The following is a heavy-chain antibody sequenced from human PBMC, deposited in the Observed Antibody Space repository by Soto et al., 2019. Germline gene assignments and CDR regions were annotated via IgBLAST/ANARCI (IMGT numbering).Heavy chain of an antibody. CDR1: GGSVSSGSYY. J-gene: IGHJ4*02. CDR2: MSYSGTT. D-gene: IGHD3-3*01. V-gene: IGHV4-61*01. Sequence: QVQLQESGPGLVKPSETLSLTCTVSGGSVSSGSYYWSWIRQPPGKGLEWIAYMSYSGTTNYNPSLKSLVSISVDTSKNQFSLKLSSVTAADTAVYYCARAINFDFWSDSESGYYFDYWGQGTLVTVSS. CDR3: ARAINFDFWSDSESGYYFDY.